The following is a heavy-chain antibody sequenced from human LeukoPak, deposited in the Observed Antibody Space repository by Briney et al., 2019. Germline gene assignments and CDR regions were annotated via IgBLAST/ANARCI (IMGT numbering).Heavy chain of an antibody. J-gene: IGHJ4*02. Sequence: ASVKVSCKASGGTFSSYAISWVRQAPGQGLEWMGGIIPILGTANYAQKFQGRVTITTDESTSTAYMELSSLRSEDTAVYYCARERYCGGDCYSDFDYWGQGTLVTVSS. D-gene: IGHD2-21*01. CDR2: IIPILGTA. CDR3: ARERYCGGDCYSDFDY. CDR1: GGTFSSYA. V-gene: IGHV1-69*05.